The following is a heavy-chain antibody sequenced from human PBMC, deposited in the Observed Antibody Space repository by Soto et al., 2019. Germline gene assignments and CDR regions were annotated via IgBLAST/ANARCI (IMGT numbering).Heavy chain of an antibody. Sequence: EVQLLESGGGLVQPGESLRLSCAVSGFTFNNYAMSWVRQAPGKGLEWVSIISGTGDATYYADSVKGMFTIYRDNSKNTLYLQMNSLRAEDTAIYYCATWGSSKNLDNWVQGTLVTVSS. CDR2: ISGTGDAT. V-gene: IGHV3-23*01. J-gene: IGHJ4*02. CDR3: ATWGSSKNLDN. CDR1: GFTFNNYA. D-gene: IGHD3-16*01.